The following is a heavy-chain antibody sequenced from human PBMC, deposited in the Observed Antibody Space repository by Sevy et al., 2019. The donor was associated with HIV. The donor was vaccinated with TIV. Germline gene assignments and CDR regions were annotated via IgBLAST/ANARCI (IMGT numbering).Heavy chain of an antibody. J-gene: IGHJ5*02. D-gene: IGHD3-10*01. CDR3: ATFGTTFDPRFDP. V-gene: IGHV4-59*02. Sequence: SETLSLKCSVSGGSVNNHYWTWIRQSPGKGLEWLGYAHYSGGPDYNPSLKSRLTISLDMSRNQFSLQLDYVTAADTAIYYGATFGTTFDPRFDPWGQGTLVTVSS. CDR2: AHYSGGP. CDR1: GGSVNNHY.